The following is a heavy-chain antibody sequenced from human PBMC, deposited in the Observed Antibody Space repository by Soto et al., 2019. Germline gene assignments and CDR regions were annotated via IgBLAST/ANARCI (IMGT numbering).Heavy chain of an antibody. Sequence: SETLSLTCTVSGGSISSYYWGWIRQPPGKGLEWIGYIYYSGSTNYNPSLKSRVTISVDTSKNQFSLKLRSVTAADTAVYYCARDRYFDWLTFDYWGQGTLVTVSS. V-gene: IGHV4-59*01. D-gene: IGHD3-9*01. CDR3: ARDRYFDWLTFDY. CDR2: IYYSGST. J-gene: IGHJ4*02. CDR1: GGSISSYY.